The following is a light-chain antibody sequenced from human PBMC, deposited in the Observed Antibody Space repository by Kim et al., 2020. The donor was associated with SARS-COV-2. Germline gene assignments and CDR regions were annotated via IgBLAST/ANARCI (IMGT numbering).Light chain of an antibody. CDR3: NSRDSSGDHV. J-gene: IGLJ1*01. CDR2: DKN. Sequence: VALGKTVRITSRGDKLRSYLTGWYQQKPRQAPIIVIYDKNNRPAGSADRFSGSSSGNTASLTITGDQAEDEADYYCNSRDSSGDHVFGTGTKVTVL. CDR1: KLRSYL. V-gene: IGLV3-19*01.